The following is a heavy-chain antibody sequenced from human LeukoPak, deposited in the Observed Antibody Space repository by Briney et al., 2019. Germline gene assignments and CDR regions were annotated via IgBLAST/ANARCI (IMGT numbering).Heavy chain of an antibody. CDR3: ARRALPSMTRWFDP. D-gene: IGHD2/OR15-2a*01. CDR2: INHSGST. J-gene: IGHJ5*02. Sequence: SETLSLTCAVYGGSFSGYYWSWLRQPPGKGLEWMGEINHSGSTNYNPSLNSRVTISVATSKNQFSLKLSSVTAADTAVYYCARRALPSMTRWFDPWGQGTLVTVSS. CDR1: GGSFSGYY. V-gene: IGHV4-34*01.